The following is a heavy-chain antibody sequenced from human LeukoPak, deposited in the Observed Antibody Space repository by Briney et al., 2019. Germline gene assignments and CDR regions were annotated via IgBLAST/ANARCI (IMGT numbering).Heavy chain of an antibody. J-gene: IGHJ4*02. CDR1: GYTFSSYG. CDR3: ARDSPDGSGTYYYDSPDY. D-gene: IGHD3-10*01. CDR2: ISAYNGNT. Sequence: ASVKVSCTASGYTFSSYGISWVRQAPGQGLEWMGWISAYNGNTNYRQKLQGRVTMTTDTSTNTTYMDLRSLRSDDTAIYYCARDSPDGSGTYYYDSPDYWGQGTLVTVSS. V-gene: IGHV1-18*01.